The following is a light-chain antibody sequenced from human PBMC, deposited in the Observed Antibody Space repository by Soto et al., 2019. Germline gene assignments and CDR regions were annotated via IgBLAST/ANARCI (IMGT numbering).Light chain of an antibody. CDR2: SNN. J-gene: IGLJ3*02. V-gene: IGLV1-44*01. CDR3: AAWDDSLNGPL. CDR1: SSNIGSNT. Sequence: QSVLTQPPSASGTPGQRVTISGSGSSSNIGSNTVNWYQQLPGTAPTLLIYSNNQRPSGVPDRFSGSKSGTSASLAVNGLQSGDEADYYCAAWDDSLNGPLFGGGTQLTVL.